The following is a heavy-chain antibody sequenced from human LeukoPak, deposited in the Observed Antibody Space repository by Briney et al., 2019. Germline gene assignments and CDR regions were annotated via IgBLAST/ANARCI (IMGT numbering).Heavy chain of an antibody. CDR3: ARPPSSSGWSAFDY. CDR1: GFTFSSYT. V-gene: IGHV3-30*04. Sequence: PGGSLRLSCAASGFTFSSYTIHWVRQAPGKGLEWVAVISYDGSNKYYADSVKGRFTISRDNSKNTLYLQMNSLRAEDTAVYYCARPPSSSGWSAFDYWGQGTLVTVSS. J-gene: IGHJ4*02. CDR2: ISYDGSNK. D-gene: IGHD6-19*01.